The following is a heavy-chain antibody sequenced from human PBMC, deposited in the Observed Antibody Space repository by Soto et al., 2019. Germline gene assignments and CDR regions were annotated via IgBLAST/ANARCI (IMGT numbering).Heavy chain of an antibody. CDR2: ISPYDDDT. V-gene: IGHV1-18*01. D-gene: IGHD3-22*01. CDR3: ARGGYYDSSGSRNYHYYGMDV. J-gene: IGHJ6*02. CDR1: GGTFSSYT. Sequence: GASVKVSCTASGGTFSSYTISWVRQAPGQGLEGLGWISPYDDDTKYAQNLQGRVRMTTDTSTRTVYMDLRSLRSDDTAIYYCARGGYYDSSGSRNYHYYGMDVWGQGTTVTVSS.